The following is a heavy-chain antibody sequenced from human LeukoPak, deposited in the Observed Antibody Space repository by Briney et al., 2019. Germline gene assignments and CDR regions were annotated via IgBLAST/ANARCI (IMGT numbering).Heavy chain of an antibody. CDR2: INYRGHT. J-gene: IGHJ4*02. D-gene: IGHD3-10*01. V-gene: IGHV4-39*07. CDR3: ARDRVDRGVIIPFDS. Sequence: SETLSLTCTVSGGSISGSSYHWGWIRQPPGKGPEWIGSINYRGHTYYNPSLESRVAVSVDTSKNQVSLKMRSVTAADTAVYYCARDRVDRGVIIPFDSWGQGTLVTVSS. CDR1: GGSISGSSYH.